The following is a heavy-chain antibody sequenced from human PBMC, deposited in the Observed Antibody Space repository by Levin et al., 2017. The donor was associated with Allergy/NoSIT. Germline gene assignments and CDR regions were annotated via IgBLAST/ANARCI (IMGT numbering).Heavy chain of an antibody. Sequence: PSETLSLTCAVSGYSISSGYYWGWIRQPPGKGLEWIGSIYHSGSTYYNPSLKSRVTISVDTSKNQFSLKLSSVTAADTAVYYCARKRSGSYKRPPYFDYWGQGTLVTVSS. V-gene: IGHV4-38-2*01. J-gene: IGHJ4*02. D-gene: IGHD1-26*01. CDR2: IYHSGST. CDR1: GYSISSGYY. CDR3: ARKRSGSYKRPPYFDY.